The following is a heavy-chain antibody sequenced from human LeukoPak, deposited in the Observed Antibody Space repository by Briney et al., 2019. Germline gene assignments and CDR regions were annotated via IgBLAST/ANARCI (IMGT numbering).Heavy chain of an antibody. CDR1: GGSFSGYY. D-gene: IGHD3-16*01. Sequence: SETLSFTCAVYGGSFSGYYWSWIRQPPGKGLEWIGEINHSGSTNYNPSLKSRVTISVDTSKNQFSLKLSPVTAADTAVYYCARVDDDYVWGSPVLVYWGQRTLVTVSS. J-gene: IGHJ4*02. V-gene: IGHV4-34*01. CDR3: ARVDDDYVWGSPVLVY. CDR2: INHSGST.